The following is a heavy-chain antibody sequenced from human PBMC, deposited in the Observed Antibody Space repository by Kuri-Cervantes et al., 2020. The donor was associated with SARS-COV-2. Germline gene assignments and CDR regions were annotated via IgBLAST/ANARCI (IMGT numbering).Heavy chain of an antibody. J-gene: IGHJ4*02. D-gene: IGHD3-10*01. CDR3: VKGSAASRPYYFDS. CDR2: ITDDGGST. V-gene: IGHV3-23*01. CDR1: GFTFDDYG. Sequence: GESLKISCAASGFTFDDYGMSWVRQAPGKGLEWVSAITDDGGSTYHADSVKGRFTISRDNSKTTLFLQMNSLRAEDTAVYHCVKGSAASRPYYFDSWGQGTLVTVSS.